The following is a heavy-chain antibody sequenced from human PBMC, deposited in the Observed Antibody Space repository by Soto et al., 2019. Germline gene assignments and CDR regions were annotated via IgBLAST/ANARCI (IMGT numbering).Heavy chain of an antibody. CDR1: GFTFNTHL. D-gene: IGHD4-17*01. CDR3: ARVDLRNNWFEP. CDR2: INSEGSAT. J-gene: IGHJ5*02. Sequence: GGSLRLSCAASGFTFNTHLMHWVRLAPGKGLAWVSRINSEGSATDYADSVKGRFTISRDNAKSTLYLQMNSLRVEDTDVYFCARVDLRNNWFEPWGQGTLVTVSS. V-gene: IGHV3-74*01.